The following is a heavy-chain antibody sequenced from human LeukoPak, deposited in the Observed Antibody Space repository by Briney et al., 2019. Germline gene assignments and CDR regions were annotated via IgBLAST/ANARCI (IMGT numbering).Heavy chain of an antibody. D-gene: IGHD3-10*01. CDR2: IKQDGSER. CDR3: ARQGTFGELSSHNWYYGMDA. V-gene: IGHV3-7*01. Sequence: GGSLRLSCAASGFTFSSYWMSWVRQAPGKGLEWVANIKQDGSERYYVDSVKGRFTISRDNAKNSLYLQMNSLRAEDTAVYYCARQGTFGELSSHNWYYGMDAWGQGTTVTVSS. CDR1: GFTFSSYW. J-gene: IGHJ6*02.